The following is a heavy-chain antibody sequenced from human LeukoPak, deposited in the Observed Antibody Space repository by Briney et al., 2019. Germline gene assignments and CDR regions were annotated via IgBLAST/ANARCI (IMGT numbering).Heavy chain of an antibody. CDR2: ISTYNGNT. Sequence: ASVKVSCKASGYTFSSYAISWVRQAPGQGLEWMGWISTYNGNTNHAQKFQGRVTMTKDTSTSTAYMELRSLRSDDTAVYYCARGHPAVTTGDHWGQGTLVTVSS. V-gene: IGHV1-18*01. D-gene: IGHD4-11*01. CDR1: GYTFSSYA. J-gene: IGHJ4*02. CDR3: ARGHPAVTTGDH.